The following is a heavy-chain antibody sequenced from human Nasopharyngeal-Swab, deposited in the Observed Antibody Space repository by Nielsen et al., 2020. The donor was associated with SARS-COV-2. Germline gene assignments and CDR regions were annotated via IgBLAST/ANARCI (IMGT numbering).Heavy chain of an antibody. CDR2: ISYDGSNK. CDR3: ARAPSPPYSSSYYYYGMDV. D-gene: IGHD6-6*01. J-gene: IGHJ6*02. CDR1: GFTFSSYA. V-gene: IGHV3-30*04. Sequence: GESLKISCAASGFTFSSYAMHWVRQAPGKGLEWVAVISYDGSNKYYADSVKGRFTISRDNSKNTLYLQMNSLRAEDTAMYYCARAPSPPYSSSYYYYGMDVWGQGTTVTVSS.